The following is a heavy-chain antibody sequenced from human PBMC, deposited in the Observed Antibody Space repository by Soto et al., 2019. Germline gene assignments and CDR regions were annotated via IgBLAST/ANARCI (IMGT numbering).Heavy chain of an antibody. D-gene: IGHD2-2*01. CDR1: GGSISSGGYS. CDR3: ARVPDR. CDR2: IYHSGST. Sequence: SETLALTCAVAGGSISSGGYSWSWIRQPPGKGLEWIGYIYHSGSTYYNPSLKSRVTISLDRSKNQFSLKLSSVTAADTAVYYCARVPDRWGQGTLVTVSS. V-gene: IGHV4-30-2*01. J-gene: IGHJ5*02.